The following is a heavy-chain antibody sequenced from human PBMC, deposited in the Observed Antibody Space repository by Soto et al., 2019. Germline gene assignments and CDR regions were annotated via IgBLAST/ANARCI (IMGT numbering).Heavy chain of an antibody. CDR2: ISGSGGST. CDR3: AKGGAAYCGVDCYSGFEYFQH. CDR1: GFTFSSYA. J-gene: IGHJ1*01. Sequence: EVQLLESGGGLVQPGGSLRLSCAASGFTFSSYAMSWVRQAPGKGLEWVSAISGSGGSTYYADSVKGRFTISRDNSKNTLYLQMNSLRAGDTAVYYCAKGGAAYCGVDCYSGFEYFQHWGQGTLVTVSS. D-gene: IGHD2-21*02. V-gene: IGHV3-23*01.